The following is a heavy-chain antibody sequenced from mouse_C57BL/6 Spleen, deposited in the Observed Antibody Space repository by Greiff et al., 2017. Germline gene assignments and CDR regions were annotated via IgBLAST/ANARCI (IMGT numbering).Heavy chain of an antibody. J-gene: IGHJ3*01. CDR3: ARSTSFAC. CDR2: INPNNGGT. D-gene: IGHD1-1*01. V-gene: IGHV1-26*01. CDR1: GYTFTDYY. Sequence: VQLQQSGPELVKPGASVKISCKASGYTFTDYYMNWVKQSHGKSLEWIGDINPNNGGTSYNQKFKGKATLTVDKSSSTAYMELRSLTSEDSAVYYCARSTSFACWGQGTLVTVAA.